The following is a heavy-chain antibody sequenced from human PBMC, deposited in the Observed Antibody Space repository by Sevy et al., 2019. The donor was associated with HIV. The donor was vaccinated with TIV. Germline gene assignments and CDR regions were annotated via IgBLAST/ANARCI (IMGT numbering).Heavy chain of an antibody. CDR3: ARERSCRGDCYYFDY. CDR2: SNWNGVGT. V-gene: IGHV3-20*04. J-gene: IGHJ4*02. D-gene: IGHD2-21*02. Sequence: GGSLRLSCAASGLNFDDYGMSWVRQAPGKGLEWVSASNWNGVGTSYADSVKGRFTISRDNAKNYLYVQMNSLRAEDTALYYCARERSCRGDCYYFDYWGQGTLVTVSS. CDR1: GLNFDDYG.